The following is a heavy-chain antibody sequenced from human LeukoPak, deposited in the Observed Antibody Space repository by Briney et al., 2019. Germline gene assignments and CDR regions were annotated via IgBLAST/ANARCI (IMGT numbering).Heavy chain of an antibody. V-gene: IGHV1-69*13. Sequence: ASVKVSCKASGGTFSSYAISWVRQAPGQGLEWMGGIIPIFGTANYAQKFQGRVTITADESTSTAYMELNSLRAEDTAVYYCAREGRGKEMEDYYYGMDVWGQGTTVTVSS. CDR3: AREGRGKEMEDYYYGMDV. J-gene: IGHJ6*02. D-gene: IGHD5-24*01. CDR1: GGTFSSYA. CDR2: IIPIFGTA.